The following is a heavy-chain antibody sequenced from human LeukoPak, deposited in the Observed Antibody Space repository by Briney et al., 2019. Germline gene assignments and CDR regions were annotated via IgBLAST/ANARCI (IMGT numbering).Heavy chain of an antibody. CDR3: ARDSGNWRQFDY. V-gene: IGHV1-2*02. CDR1: GYTFTGYY. D-gene: IGHD1-1*01. Sequence: ASVKVSCKASGYTFTGYYMHWVRQAPGQGLEGMGWINPNSGGTNYAQKFQGRVTMTRDTSISTAYMELSRLRSDDTAVYYCARDSGNWRQFDYGGQGTLVTVSS. CDR2: INPNSGGT. J-gene: IGHJ4*02.